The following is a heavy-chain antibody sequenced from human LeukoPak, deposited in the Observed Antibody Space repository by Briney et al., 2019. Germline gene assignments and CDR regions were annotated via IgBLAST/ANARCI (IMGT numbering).Heavy chain of an antibody. Sequence: SETLSLTCTISGGSISSYYWYWIRQPPGKGLEWIGYIYYSGSTNYNPSLKSRVTISVDTSKNQFSLKLSSVTAADTAVYYCARARAYYDFHYYMDVRGKGTTVTVSS. D-gene: IGHD3-3*01. J-gene: IGHJ6*03. CDR1: GGSISSYY. V-gene: IGHV4-59*01. CDR2: IYYSGST. CDR3: ARARAYYDFHYYMDV.